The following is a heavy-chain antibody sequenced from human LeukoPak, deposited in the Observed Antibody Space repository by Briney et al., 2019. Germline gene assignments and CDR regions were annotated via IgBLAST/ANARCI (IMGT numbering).Heavy chain of an antibody. V-gene: IGHV4-4*02. CDR2: IYHSGST. CDR1: GGSISNSNW. Sequence: SGTLSLTCAVSGGSISNSNWWSWVRQPPGKGLGWIGEIYHSGSTNFNPSLKSRVTISVDKSINHFSLKLTSVTAADTAVYFCASSGWSHDAFDFWGQGTMVTVSS. J-gene: IGHJ3*01. D-gene: IGHD6-19*01. CDR3: ASSGWSHDAFDF.